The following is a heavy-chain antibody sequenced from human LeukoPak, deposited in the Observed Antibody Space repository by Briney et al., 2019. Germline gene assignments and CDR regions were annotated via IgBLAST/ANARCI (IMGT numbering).Heavy chain of an antibody. CDR1: GGTFSSYA. Sequence: SVKVSCKASGGTFSSYAISWVRQAPGQGLEWMGGIIPIFGTANYAQKFQGRVTITADESTSTAYMELSSLRSEDTAVYYCACSSNPTGNFDYWGQGTLVTVSS. D-gene: IGHD2-2*01. CDR3: ACSSNPTGNFDY. J-gene: IGHJ4*02. V-gene: IGHV1-69*13. CDR2: IIPIFGTA.